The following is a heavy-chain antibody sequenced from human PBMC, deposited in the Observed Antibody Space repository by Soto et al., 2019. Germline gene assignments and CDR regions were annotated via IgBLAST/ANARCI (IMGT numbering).Heavy chain of an antibody. J-gene: IGHJ4*02. CDR2: MNPNSGNT. V-gene: IGHV1-8*01. CDR3: ARDSRPYITMVRRSHHLAY. CDR1: GYTFTSYD. Sequence: ASVKVSCKASGYTFTSYDINWVRQATGQGLEWMGWMNPNSGNTGYAQKFQGRVTMTRNTSISTAYMELSSLRSEDTAVYYCARDSRPYITMVRRSHHLAYWGQGTLVTVSS. D-gene: IGHD3-10*01.